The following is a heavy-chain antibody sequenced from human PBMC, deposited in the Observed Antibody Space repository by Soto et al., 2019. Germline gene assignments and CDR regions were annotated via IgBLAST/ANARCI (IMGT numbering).Heavy chain of an antibody. CDR3: AKGRNDFWSGYYAFDY. Sequence: GWRLRLSCAASGFTFSSYFMSWVPQAPGKGLEWVSAVSGGGGGTYYADSVKGRFTISRDNSKNTLYLQMNSLRAEDTAVYYCAKGRNDFWSGYYAFDYWGQGTLVTVSS. V-gene: IGHV3-23*01. CDR1: GFTFSSYF. D-gene: IGHD3-3*01. CDR2: VSGGGGGT. J-gene: IGHJ4*02.